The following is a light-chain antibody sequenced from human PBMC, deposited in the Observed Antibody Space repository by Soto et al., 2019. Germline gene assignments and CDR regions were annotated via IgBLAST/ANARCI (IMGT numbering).Light chain of an antibody. CDR3: GTWDSSLSAWV. V-gene: IGLV1-51*02. CDR1: SSNIANNY. Sequence: QSVLTQPPSVSAAPGQKVTISCYGSSSNIANNYVSWYQQLPGTAPKLLIYENNKRPSGIPDRFSGSKSGTSATLGITGLQTGDEADYYCGTWDSSLSAWVFGGGTKLTVL. J-gene: IGLJ3*02. CDR2: ENN.